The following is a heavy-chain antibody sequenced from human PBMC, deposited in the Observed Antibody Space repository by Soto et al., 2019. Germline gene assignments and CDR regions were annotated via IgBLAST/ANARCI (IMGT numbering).Heavy chain of an antibody. J-gene: IGHJ5*02. CDR1: GRSISEINSY. CDR3: ARPEGGYGSGYSWFDP. D-gene: IGHD5-12*01. Sequence: PSATLSITCSVSGRSISEINSYWGWIRQTPGEGLEWIGTIHHTGSTYYNPSLKSRVIISLDTSKNQFSLKLSSVTAADTALYYCARPEGGYGSGYSWFDPWGQGTRVTVSS. V-gene: IGHV4-39*01. CDR2: IHHTGST.